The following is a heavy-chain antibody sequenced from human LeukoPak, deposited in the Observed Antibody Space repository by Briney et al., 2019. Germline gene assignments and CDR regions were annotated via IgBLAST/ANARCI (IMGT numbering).Heavy chain of an antibody. D-gene: IGHD4-11*01. CDR3: ARAPLHSNYGHYYYGMDV. J-gene: IGHJ6*02. CDR2: VNHSGST. CDR1: GGSFSGYY. V-gene: IGHV4-34*01. Sequence: SETLSLTCAVYGGSFSGYYWSWIRQPPGKGLEWIGEVNHSGSTNYNPSLKSRVTISVDTSKNQFSLKLSSVTAADTAVYYCARAPLHSNYGHYYYGMDVWGQGTTVTVSS.